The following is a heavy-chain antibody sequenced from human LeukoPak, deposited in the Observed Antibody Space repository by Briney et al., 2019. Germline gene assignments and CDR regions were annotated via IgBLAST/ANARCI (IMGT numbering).Heavy chain of an antibody. J-gene: IGHJ3*02. CDR1: GGSISSSSYY. CDR2: IYYSGST. Sequence: SETLSLTCTVSGGSISSSSYYWGWIRQPPGKGLEWIGNIYYSGSTYYNPSLKSRVTISVDTSKNQFSLKLSSVTAADTAVYYCARLGVGAFDIWGQGTMVTVSS. CDR3: ARLGVGAFDI. D-gene: IGHD2-15*01. V-gene: IGHV4-39*01.